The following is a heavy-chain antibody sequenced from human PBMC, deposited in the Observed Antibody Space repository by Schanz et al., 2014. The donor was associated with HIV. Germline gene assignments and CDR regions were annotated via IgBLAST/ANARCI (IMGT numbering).Heavy chain of an antibody. J-gene: IGHJ5*02. Sequence: QVQLKQWGAGLLKPSETLSLTCAVYGGSLSDNYWSWIRQPPGKGLEWIGEINHSGSTKYNPSLKSRVTISLDPSKNQFSLKLSSVTAADTAVYYCARGSRWNINWFDPWGQGTLVTVSS. CDR2: INHSGST. D-gene: IGHD1-1*01. V-gene: IGHV4-34*01. CDR3: ARGSRWNINWFDP. CDR1: GGSLSDNY.